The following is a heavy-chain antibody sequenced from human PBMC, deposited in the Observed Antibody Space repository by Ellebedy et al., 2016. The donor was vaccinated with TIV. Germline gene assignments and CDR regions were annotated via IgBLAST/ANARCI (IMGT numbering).Heavy chain of an antibody. CDR1: GFAFRTYS. V-gene: IGHV3-21*04. CDR3: ARDYASG. Sequence: GESLKISCAASGFAFRTYSTNWVRQAPGKGLEWVSSIDWDSNYIDYADSVKGRFTISRDNAKNSVYLQMSSLRAEDTGVYYCARDYASGWGQGTLVTVSS. CDR2: IDWDSNYI. D-gene: IGHD3-16*01. J-gene: IGHJ4*02.